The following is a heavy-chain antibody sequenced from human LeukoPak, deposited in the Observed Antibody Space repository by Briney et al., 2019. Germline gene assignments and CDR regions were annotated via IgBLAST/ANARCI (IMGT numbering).Heavy chain of an antibody. D-gene: IGHD6-13*01. J-gene: IGHJ6*02. CDR1: GYTFTSYD. CDR2: MNPNSGNT. Sequence: ASVKVSCKASGYTFTSYDINWVRQATGQGLEWMGWMNPNSGNTGYAQKFQGRVTMTRNTSISTAYMELSSLRSEDTAVYYCARWGSSWYNYYYYGMGVWGQGTTVTVSS. CDR3: ARWGSSWYNYYYYGMGV. V-gene: IGHV1-8*01.